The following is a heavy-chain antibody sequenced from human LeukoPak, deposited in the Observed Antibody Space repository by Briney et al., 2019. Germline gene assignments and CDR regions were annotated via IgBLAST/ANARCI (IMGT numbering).Heavy chain of an antibody. CDR3: ARDKVGYCSGGSCHTTGPFDY. J-gene: IGHJ4*02. CDR2: ISAYNGNT. Sequence: GASVKVSCKASGYTFTSYGISWVRQAPGQGLEWMGWISAYNGNTNYAQKLQGRATMTTDTSTSTAYMELRSLRSDDTAVYYCARDKVGYCSGGSCHTTGPFDYWGQGTLVTVSS. CDR1: GYTFTSYG. V-gene: IGHV1-18*01. D-gene: IGHD2-15*01.